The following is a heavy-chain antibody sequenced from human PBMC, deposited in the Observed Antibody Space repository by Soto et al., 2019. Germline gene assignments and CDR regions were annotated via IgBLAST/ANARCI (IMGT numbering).Heavy chain of an antibody. D-gene: IGHD3-10*01. Sequence: QVHLVQSGAEVKKPGASVKVSCKTSGYTFTSYGISWVRQAPGQGLEWMGWISTYNANTNYAQKLQGRVTMTTDTSTSTAYRERRSLRSDDTAVYYCGRASGSYYNSPFDYWGQGTLVTVSS. CDR3: GRASGSYYNSPFDY. V-gene: IGHV1-18*01. CDR1: GYTFTSYG. J-gene: IGHJ4*02. CDR2: ISTYNANT.